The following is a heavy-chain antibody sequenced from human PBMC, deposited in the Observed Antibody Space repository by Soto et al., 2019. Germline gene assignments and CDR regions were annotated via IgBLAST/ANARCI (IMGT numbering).Heavy chain of an antibody. CDR3: ARHRGIAVAGSRAAFDY. D-gene: IGHD6-19*01. CDR1: GYSFTSYW. Sequence: GESLKISCKGSGYSFTSYWIGWVRQMPGKGLEWMGIIYPGDSDTRYSPSFQGQVTISADKSISTAYLQWSSLKASDTAMYYCARHRGIAVAGSRAAFDYWGQGTLVTVSS. J-gene: IGHJ4*02. CDR2: IYPGDSDT. V-gene: IGHV5-51*01.